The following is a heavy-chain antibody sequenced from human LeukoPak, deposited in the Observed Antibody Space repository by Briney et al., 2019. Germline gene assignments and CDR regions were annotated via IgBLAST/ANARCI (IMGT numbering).Heavy chain of an antibody. J-gene: IGHJ5*02. Sequence: INXVRXXXGQGLEWMGWMNPNSGNTGYAQKFQGRVTMTRNTSISTAYMELSSLRSEDTAVYYCARLTVEPWGQGTLVTVSS. CDR2: MNPNSGNT. V-gene: IGHV1-8*01. CDR3: ARLTVEP. D-gene: IGHD4-17*01.